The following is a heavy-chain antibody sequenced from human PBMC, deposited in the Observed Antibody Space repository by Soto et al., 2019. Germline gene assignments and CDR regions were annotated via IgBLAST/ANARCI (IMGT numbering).Heavy chain of an antibody. CDR3: ARGGTAMVNDHDY. D-gene: IGHD5-18*01. V-gene: IGHV4-59*01. J-gene: IGHJ4*02. Sequence: SETLSLTCTVSGGSISSYYWSWIRQPPGKGLEWIGYIYYSGSTNYNPSLKSRVTISVDTSKNQFSLKLSSVTAADTAVYYCARGGTAMVNDHDYWGQGTLVTVSS. CDR1: GGSISSYY. CDR2: IYYSGST.